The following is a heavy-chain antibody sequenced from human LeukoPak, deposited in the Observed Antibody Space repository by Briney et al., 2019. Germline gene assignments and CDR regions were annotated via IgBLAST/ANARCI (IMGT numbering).Heavy chain of an antibody. J-gene: IGHJ5*02. D-gene: IGHD5-18*01. CDR3: ARDLGYSYGTDP. CDR2: ISYDGSNK. V-gene: IGHV3-30-3*01. CDR1: GFTFSSYA. Sequence: GGSLRLSCAASGFTFSSYAMHWVRQAPGKGLEWVAVISYDGSNKYYADSVKGRFTISRDNSKNTLYLQMNSLRAEDTAVYYCARDLGYSYGTDPWGQGTLVTVSS.